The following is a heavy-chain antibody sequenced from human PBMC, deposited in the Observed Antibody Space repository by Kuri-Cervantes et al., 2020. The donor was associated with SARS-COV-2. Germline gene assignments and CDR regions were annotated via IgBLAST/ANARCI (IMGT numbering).Heavy chain of an antibody. J-gene: IGHJ6*03. CDR2: ISGSGSYM. CDR1: GFTFSSYS. CDR3: ARDTLIVVVITGYMDV. V-gene: IGHV3-21*01. D-gene: IGHD3-22*01. Sequence: GESLKISCAASGFTFSSYSMNWVRQAPGKGLEWVSSISGSGSYMYYADSVKGRFTISRDNSKNTLYLQMNSLRAEDTAVYYCARDTLIVVVITGYMDVWGKGTTVTVSS.